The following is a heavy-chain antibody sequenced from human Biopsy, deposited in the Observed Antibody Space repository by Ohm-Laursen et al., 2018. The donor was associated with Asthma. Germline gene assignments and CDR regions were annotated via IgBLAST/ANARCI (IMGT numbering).Heavy chain of an antibody. D-gene: IGHD6-19*01. CDR2: ITTVFGTT. CDR1: GGSFSNFA. Sequence: SSVKVSCKAPGGSFSNFAISWVRQAPGQGLEWLGGITTVFGTTNYAHKFQGRVTITADESTSTAYMEVTSLRSEDTAIYYCARCQVGYSSGWSLLLKKIYYSGMDVWGQGTAVTVSS. V-gene: IGHV1-69*01. CDR3: ARCQVGYSSGWSLLLKKIYYSGMDV. J-gene: IGHJ6*02.